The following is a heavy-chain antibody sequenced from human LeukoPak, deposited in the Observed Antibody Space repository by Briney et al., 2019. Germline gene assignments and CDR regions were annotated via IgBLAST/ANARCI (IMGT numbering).Heavy chain of an antibody. V-gene: IGHV3-9*01. CDR3: GKAQASYCSGGSCDAFDI. CDR1: GFTFDDYA. J-gene: IGHJ3*02. Sequence: SLRLSCAASGFTFDDYAMHWVRQAPGKGLEWVSGITWNGGSVHYADSVKGRFTISRDNSKNTLYLQMNSLRPDDAAVYYCGKAQASYCSGGSCDAFDIWGQGTMVTVS. CDR2: ITWNGGSV. D-gene: IGHD2-15*01.